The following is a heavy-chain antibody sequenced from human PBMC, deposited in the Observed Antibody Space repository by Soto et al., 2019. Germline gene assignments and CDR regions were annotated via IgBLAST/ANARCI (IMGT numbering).Heavy chain of an antibody. CDR2: INSDGSGA. D-gene: IGHD3-3*01. J-gene: IGHJ1*01. Sequence: RLSCAVSGLAFSTYWIHWVRQAPGKGLVWVSRINSDGSGATYADSVKGRFTISRDNGKNTLYVQMNSLRVEDTAVYYCLLWSGYSLGHLQNWGQGTLVTVSS. CDR3: LLWSGYSLGHLQN. CDR1: GLAFSTYW. V-gene: IGHV3-74*01.